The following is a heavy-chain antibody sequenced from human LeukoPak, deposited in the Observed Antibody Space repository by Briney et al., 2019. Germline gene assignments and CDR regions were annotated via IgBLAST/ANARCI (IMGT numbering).Heavy chain of an antibody. CDR1: GGSISSSSYY. J-gene: IGHJ4*02. D-gene: IGHD4-11*01. CDR3: ASRYDYSNYIDY. V-gene: IGHV4-39*01. Sequence: SETLSLTCTVSGGSISSSSYYWGWIRRPPGKGLEWIGTIYYSGSTYYNPSLKSRVTISVDTSKNQFSLKLSSVTAADTAVYYCASRYDYSNYIDYWGQGTLVTVSS. CDR2: IYYSGST.